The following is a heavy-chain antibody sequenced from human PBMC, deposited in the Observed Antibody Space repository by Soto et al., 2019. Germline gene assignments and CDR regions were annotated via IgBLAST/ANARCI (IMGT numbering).Heavy chain of an antibody. CDR2: VSHHGTS. CDR1: DGSLTEYH. Sequence: QAQLQQWGAGLLKPSETLSLTCVVYDGSLTEYHWSWVRQTPGKGLEWIGEVSHHGTSHYNPSLGSRVIMSFDTSKDQFSLTLQSVTAADTGIYYCARGQSAVDVFFPTPDPFDPWGPGTPVTVSS. CDR3: ARGQSAVDVFFPTPDPFDP. J-gene: IGHJ5*02. V-gene: IGHV4-34*01. D-gene: IGHD1-1*01.